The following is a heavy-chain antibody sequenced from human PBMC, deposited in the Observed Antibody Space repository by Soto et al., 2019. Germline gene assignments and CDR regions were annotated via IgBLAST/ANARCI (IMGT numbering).Heavy chain of an antibody. V-gene: IGHV3-21*06. CDR2: ISSSTSYV. Sequence: GGSLRLSCAASGFTFSRYGMNWLRQAPGKGLEWVASISSSTSYVYYADSVKGRFSTSRDNAKNILYLEMYALRTEDTAVYYCARDPSEGRVGNWFESWGQGTQVTVSS. J-gene: IGHJ5*01. CDR1: GFTFSRYG. D-gene: IGHD2-15*01. CDR3: ARDPSEGRVGNWFES.